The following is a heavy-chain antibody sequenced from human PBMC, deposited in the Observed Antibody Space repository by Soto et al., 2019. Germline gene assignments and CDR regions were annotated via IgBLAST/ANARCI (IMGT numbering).Heavy chain of an antibody. V-gene: IGHV4-59*02. Sequence: QLQLQESGPGLVKPSETLSLTCTVSGGSVNSYYFSWIRQPPGKGLEWIGYIYYSGSTNYNPSLKSRVTLSIDTSKNQFSLKLTSVTAADTAVYFCARGGGSPDYWGQGTLVTVSS. J-gene: IGHJ4*02. CDR3: ARGGGSPDY. CDR2: IYYSGST. D-gene: IGHD1-26*01. CDR1: GGSVNSYY.